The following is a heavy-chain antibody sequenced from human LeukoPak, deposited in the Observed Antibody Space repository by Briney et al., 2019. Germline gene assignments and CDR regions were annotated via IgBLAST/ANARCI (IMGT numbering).Heavy chain of an antibody. V-gene: IGHV4-34*01. CDR1: GGSFSGYY. Sequence: SETLSLTCAVYGGSFSGYYWSWIRHPPGKGLEWIGEINHSGSTNYNPSLKSRVTISVDTSKNQFSLKLSSVTAADTAVYYCARVRGSTADYWGQGTLVTVSS. CDR3: ARVRGSTADY. D-gene: IGHD3-10*01. CDR2: INHSGST. J-gene: IGHJ4*02.